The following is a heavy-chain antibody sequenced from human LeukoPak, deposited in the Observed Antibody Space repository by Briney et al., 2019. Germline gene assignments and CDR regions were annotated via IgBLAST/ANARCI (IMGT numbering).Heavy chain of an antibody. V-gene: IGHV4-61*02. J-gene: IGHJ3*02. D-gene: IGHD3-22*01. CDR3: ARENSSGYYFPDAFDI. CDR2: IYTSGST. Sequence: SETLSLTCTVSGGSISSGSYYWSWIRQPAGKGLEWIGRIYTSGSTNYNPSLKSRVTISVDTSKNQFSPKLSSVTAADTAVYYCARENSSGYYFPDAFDIWGQGTMVTVSS. CDR1: GGSISSGSYY.